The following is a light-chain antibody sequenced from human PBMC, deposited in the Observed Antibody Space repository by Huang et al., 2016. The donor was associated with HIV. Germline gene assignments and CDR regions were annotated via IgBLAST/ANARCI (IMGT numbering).Light chain of an antibody. CDR2: DVS. CDR1: QNVNSNY. J-gene: IGKJ2*01. V-gene: IGKV3D-20*01. CDR3: QQYGSSPYT. Sequence: EIVLTQSPATLSLSPGERATLSCGASQNVNSNYLAWYQQRPGLAPRLLMDDVSDRATGIPDRFNGSGSGTDFTLTISRLEPEDFAVYYCQQYGSSPYTFGQGTKLEIK.